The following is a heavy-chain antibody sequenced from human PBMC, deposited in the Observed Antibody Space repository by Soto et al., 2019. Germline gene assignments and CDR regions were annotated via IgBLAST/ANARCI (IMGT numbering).Heavy chain of an antibody. CDR1: GYPFPKLE. J-gene: IGHJ4*02. Sequence: ASVKVSCKTSGYPFPKLEVHWIGQAPGQRPEWMGGISNAGSGNTKYSQKFQDRLTITGDKRATTVYMALSSLTSEDTATYYCARESNHYQDFFQNWGQGTQVTVSS. CDR2: ISNAGSGNT. CDR3: ARESNHYQDFFQN. D-gene: IGHD2-2*01. V-gene: IGHV1-3*01.